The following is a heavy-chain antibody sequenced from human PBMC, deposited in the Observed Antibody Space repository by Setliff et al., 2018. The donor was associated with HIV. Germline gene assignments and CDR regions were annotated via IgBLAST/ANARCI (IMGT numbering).Heavy chain of an antibody. CDR3: AIGSSNWPHRPNNYYFDY. CDR1: GDTFTTYA. D-gene: IGHD6-13*01. CDR2: INAGNGDT. Sequence: ASVKVSCKASGDTFTTYALHWVRQAPGQRLEWMGWINAGNGDTKSSQKFQGRVTITRDTSASTAYMELSSLRSEDTGVYYCAIGSSNWPHRPNNYYFDY. J-gene: IGHJ4*01. V-gene: IGHV1-3*01.